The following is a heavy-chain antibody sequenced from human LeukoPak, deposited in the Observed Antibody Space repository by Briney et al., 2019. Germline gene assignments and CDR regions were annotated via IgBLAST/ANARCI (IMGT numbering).Heavy chain of an antibody. CDR1: GFTFSNYN. Sequence: GGSLRLSCAASGFTFSNYNMNWVRQAPGKGLEWVSYISSDSATKYYADSVKGRFTISRDNAKDSLYLQMNSLRAEDTAVYYCARCDSGSKDWGQGTLVTVSS. CDR3: ARCDSGSKD. V-gene: IGHV3-48*01. J-gene: IGHJ4*02. CDR2: ISSDSATK. D-gene: IGHD5-12*01.